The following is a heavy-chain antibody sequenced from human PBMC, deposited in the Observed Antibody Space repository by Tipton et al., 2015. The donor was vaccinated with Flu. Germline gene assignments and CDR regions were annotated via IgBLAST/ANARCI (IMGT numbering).Heavy chain of an antibody. D-gene: IGHD5-18*01. CDR1: GGFFSSYY. CDR3: AITAVFAPTGYS. J-gene: IGHJ2*01. CDR2: VYHTGLT. Sequence: PGLVKPSGTLSLTCTVSGGFFSSYYWNWVRQPPGKGLEWIASVYHTGLTYYNPSLKSRVTISVDTSKNQFSLNLRSVSAADTAVYYCAITAVFAPTGYSWGRGTLVTVSS. V-gene: IGHV4-59*04.